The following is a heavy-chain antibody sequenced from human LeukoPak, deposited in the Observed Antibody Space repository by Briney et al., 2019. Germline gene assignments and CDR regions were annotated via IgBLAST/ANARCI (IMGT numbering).Heavy chain of an antibody. CDR3: GRGGVAVAGPFDY. CDR1: GGSISSYY. CDR2: IYTSGST. J-gene: IGHJ4*02. V-gene: IGHV4-4*07. Sequence: SETLSLTCTVSGGSISSYYWSWIRQPAGRGLEWIGRIYTSGSTNYSPSLKSRITMSVDTSKDQFSLKLSSVTAADTAVYYCGRGGVAVAGPFDYWGQGTLVTVSS. D-gene: IGHD6-19*01.